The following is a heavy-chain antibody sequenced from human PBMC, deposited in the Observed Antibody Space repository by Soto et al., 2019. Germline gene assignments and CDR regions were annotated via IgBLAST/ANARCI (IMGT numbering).Heavy chain of an antibody. V-gene: IGHV4-59*08. CDR1: GGSTSGYY. J-gene: IGHJ4*02. CDR3: TRTYYDFWSGYSSPSFDY. Sequence: SETLSLTCTVSGGSTSGYYWSWIRQPPGKRLEWIGYIYYTGSTNYNPSLRSRVTISIDTSKNQFSLQLSSVTAADTAVYYCTRTYYDFWSGYSSPSFDYWGQGTLVTVSS. D-gene: IGHD3-3*01. CDR2: IYYTGST.